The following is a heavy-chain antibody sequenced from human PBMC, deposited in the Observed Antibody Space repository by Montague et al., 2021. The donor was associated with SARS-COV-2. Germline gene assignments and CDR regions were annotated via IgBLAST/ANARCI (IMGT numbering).Heavy chain of an antibody. CDR1: GGSTASYY. CDR2: VYYNGDT. Sequence: SETLSLTCTVSGGSTASYYWNWIRQSPGKRPEWIGYVYYNGDTKYNPSLQSRVTISIDTSENQFSLRLNSVTAADTAVYFCARGWAFDPRGQGRLVTVSS. J-gene: IGHJ3*01. CDR3: ARGWAFDP. D-gene: IGHD6-19*01. V-gene: IGHV4-59*08.